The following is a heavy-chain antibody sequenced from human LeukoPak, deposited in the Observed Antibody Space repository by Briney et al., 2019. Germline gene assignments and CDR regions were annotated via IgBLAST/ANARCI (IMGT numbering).Heavy chain of an antibody. V-gene: IGHV1-2*02. Sequence: ASVKVSCKASGYTFTGYYMHWVRQAPGQGLEWMGWINPNSGGTNYAQKFQGRVTMTRDTSISTAYMELSRLRSDDTAVYYCARSLRDSSGWYHAFDIWGQGTVVTVSS. D-gene: IGHD6-19*01. J-gene: IGHJ3*02. CDR1: GYTFTGYY. CDR2: INPNSGGT. CDR3: ARSLRDSSGWYHAFDI.